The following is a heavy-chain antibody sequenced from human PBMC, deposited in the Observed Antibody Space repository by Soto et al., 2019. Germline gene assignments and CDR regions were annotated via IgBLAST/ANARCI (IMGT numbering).Heavy chain of an antibody. Sequence: EVQLVESGGGLVQPGGSLRLSCAASGFTVSSNYMSWVRQAPGKGLECVSVIYGGDNTYYADSVKGRFTISRHNTKNRLYLQMNSLRTEDAAVYYCSRDPVGYQHLAAGGNWGQGTLVTVSS. J-gene: IGHJ4*02. CDR1: GFTVSSNY. V-gene: IGHV3-53*04. D-gene: IGHD6-13*01. CDR2: IYGGDNT. CDR3: SRDPVGYQHLAAGGN.